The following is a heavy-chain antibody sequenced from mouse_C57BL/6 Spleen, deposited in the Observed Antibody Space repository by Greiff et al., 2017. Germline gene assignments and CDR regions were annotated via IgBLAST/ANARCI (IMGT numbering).Heavy chain of an antibody. Sequence: EVHLVESGGGLVQPKGSLKLSCAASGFSFNTYAMTWVRQAPGKGLEWVARIRSKSNNYATYYADSVKDSFTISRDGAESMLYLQMNNVKTEDTAVYYCVGSGGNYEGDYFDYWGQGTTLTVSS. D-gene: IGHD2-1*01. V-gene: IGHV10-1*01. J-gene: IGHJ2*01. CDR2: IRSKSNNYAT. CDR1: GFSFNTYA. CDR3: VGSGGNYEGDYFDY.